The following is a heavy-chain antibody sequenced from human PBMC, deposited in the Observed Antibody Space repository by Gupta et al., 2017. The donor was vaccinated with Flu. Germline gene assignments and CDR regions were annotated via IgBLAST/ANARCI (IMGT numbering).Heavy chain of an antibody. V-gene: IGHV4-39*01. Sequence: SGTTNYNPSLKRRVTISTDTSKNQFYLRLTSVSAADTAVYFCARSGYDRYYFDFWGQGTLVTVAS. CDR3: ARSGYDRYYFDF. CDR2: SGTT. D-gene: IGHD5-12*01. J-gene: IGHJ1*01.